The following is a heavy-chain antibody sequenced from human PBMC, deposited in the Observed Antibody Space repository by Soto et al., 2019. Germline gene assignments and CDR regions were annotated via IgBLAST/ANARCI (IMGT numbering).Heavy chain of an antibody. V-gene: IGHV3-30*04. CDR3: ARDGGGFGELLLNSYDAFDL. J-gene: IGHJ3*01. D-gene: IGHD3-10*01. CDR2: ISYDGSNA. CDR1: GCSCSTYT. Sequence: XGSLILSCTASGCSCSTYTMYWVRQAPGKGLEWVAIISYDGSNARYADSVKGRFTVARDISKNALYLQMHSLTAEDTAVYYCARDGGGFGELLLNSYDAFDLWGQGTLVTVSS.